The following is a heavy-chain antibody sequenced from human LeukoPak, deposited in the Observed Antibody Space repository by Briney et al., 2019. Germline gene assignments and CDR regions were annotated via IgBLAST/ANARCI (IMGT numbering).Heavy chain of an antibody. CDR3: ARAGLEWLSMIRDYYYYYGMDV. CDR2: ISSSGSTI. J-gene: IGHJ6*02. Sequence: GGSLRLSCAASGFTFSDYWIHWVRQAPGKGLEWVSYISSSGSTIYYADSVKGRFTISRDNARNSLYLQMNSLRAEDTAVYYCARAGLEWLSMIRDYYYYYGMDVWGQGTTVTVSS. V-gene: IGHV3-11*04. D-gene: IGHD3-3*01. CDR1: GFTFSDYW.